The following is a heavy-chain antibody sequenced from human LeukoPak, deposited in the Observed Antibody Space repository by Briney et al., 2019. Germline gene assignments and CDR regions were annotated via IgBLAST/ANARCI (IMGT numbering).Heavy chain of an antibody. D-gene: IGHD4-17*01. V-gene: IGHV3-7*01. Sequence: GGSLRLSCAASGFTFSSYWMSWVRQPPGKGLEWVANIKQDGSAKYYVDSVKGRFTISRDNAKNSLYLQMNTLRAGDTAGYYCARGADDYGDYENAFDIWGQGTMVTVSS. CDR1: GFTFSSYW. CDR2: IKQDGSAK. CDR3: ARGADDYGDYENAFDI. J-gene: IGHJ3*02.